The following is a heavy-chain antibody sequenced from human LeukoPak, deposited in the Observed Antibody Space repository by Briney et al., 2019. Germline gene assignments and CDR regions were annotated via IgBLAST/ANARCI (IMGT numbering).Heavy chain of an antibody. CDR3: ARGTLHNSADY. CDR2: ISSDSSYI. D-gene: IGHD6-25*01. J-gene: IGHJ4*02. Sequence: KSGGSLRLSCAASGFIFSSYSLSWVRQAPGKGLEWVSSISSDSSYIYYADSLKGRFTISRDNARNSLYLQMSSLRAEDTAVYYCARGTLHNSADYWGQGTLVTVSS. V-gene: IGHV3-21*01. CDR1: GFIFSSYS.